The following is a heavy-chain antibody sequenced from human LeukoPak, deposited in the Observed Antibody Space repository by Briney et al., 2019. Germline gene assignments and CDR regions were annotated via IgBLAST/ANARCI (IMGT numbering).Heavy chain of an antibody. CDR1: GFTFSSYA. CDR3: ARHLVPTAMLTAFDI. D-gene: IGHD2-2*01. V-gene: IGHV3-23*01. CDR2: ISGSGGST. Sequence: QTGGSLRLSCAASGFTFSSYAMSWVRQAPGKGLEWVSGISGSGGSTYYADSVKGRFTISRDNSKNTLCLQMNSLRAEDTAVYYCARHLVPTAMLTAFDIWGQGTMVTVSS. J-gene: IGHJ3*02.